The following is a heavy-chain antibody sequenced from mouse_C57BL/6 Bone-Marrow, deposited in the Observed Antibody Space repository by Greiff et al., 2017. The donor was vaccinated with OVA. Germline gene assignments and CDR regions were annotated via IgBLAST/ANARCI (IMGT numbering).Heavy chain of an antibody. J-gene: IGHJ4*01. CDR3: ARTTDYAKGY. V-gene: IGHV1-82*01. CDR1: GYAFSSSW. D-gene: IGHD1-1*01. Sequence: QVQLQQSGPELVKPGASVKISCKASGYAFSSSWMNWVKQRPGKGLEWIGRIYPGDGDTNYNGKFKGKATLTADKSSSTAYMQLSSLTSEDSAVYFCARTTDYAKGYWGQGTSVTVSS. CDR2: IYPGDGDT.